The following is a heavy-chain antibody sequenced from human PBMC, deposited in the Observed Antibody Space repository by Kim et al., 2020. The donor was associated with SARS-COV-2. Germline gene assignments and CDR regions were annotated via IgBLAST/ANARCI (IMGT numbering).Heavy chain of an antibody. CDR3: ARERWAGKDRITMVRGVIRGFDY. CDR1: GYTFTSYY. Sequence: ASVKVSCKASGYTFTSYYMHWVRQAPGQGLEWMGIINPSGGSTSYAQKFQGRVTMTRETSTSTVYMELSSLRSEDTAVYYCARERWAGKDRITMVRGVIRGFDYWGQGTLVTVSS. J-gene: IGHJ4*02. V-gene: IGHV1-46*03. CDR2: INPSGGST. D-gene: IGHD3-10*01.